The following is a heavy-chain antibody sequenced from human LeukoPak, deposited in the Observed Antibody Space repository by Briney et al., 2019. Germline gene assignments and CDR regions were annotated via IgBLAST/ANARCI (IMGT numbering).Heavy chain of an antibody. V-gene: IGHV3-48*03. Sequence: GGSLRLSCAASGFTFSSYEMNWVRQAPGKGLEWASYISSSGSTIYYADSVKGRFTISRDNAKNSLYLQMNSLRAEDTAVYYCASSAAGIYGYWGQGTLVTVSS. D-gene: IGHD6-13*01. J-gene: IGHJ4*02. CDR3: ASSAAGIYGY. CDR1: GFTFSSYE. CDR2: ISSSGSTI.